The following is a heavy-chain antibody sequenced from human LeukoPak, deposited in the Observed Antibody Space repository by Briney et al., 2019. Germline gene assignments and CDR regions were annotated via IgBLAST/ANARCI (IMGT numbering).Heavy chain of an antibody. V-gene: IGHV3-23*01. CDR3: AKDKSGKYDFWSGYYGY. Sequence: GASLRLSWAASGFTFSSYAMSWVRQAPGKGLEWVSAISGSGGGTYYADSVKGRFTISRDNSKNTLYLQMNSLRAEDTAVYYCAKDKSGKYDFWSGYYGYWGQGTLVTVSS. CDR2: ISGSGGGT. D-gene: IGHD3-3*01. J-gene: IGHJ4*02. CDR1: GFTFSSYA.